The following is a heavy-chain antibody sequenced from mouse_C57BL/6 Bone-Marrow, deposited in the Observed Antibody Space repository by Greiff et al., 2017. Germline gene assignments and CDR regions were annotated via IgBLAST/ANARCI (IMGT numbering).Heavy chain of an antibody. J-gene: IGHJ4*01. CDR2: ISNLAYSI. V-gene: IGHV5-15*01. CDR3: ARSYGSRGAMDY. Sequence: DVMLVESGGGLVQPGGSLKLSCAASGFTFSDYGMAWVRQAPRKGPEWVAFISNLAYSIYYADTVTGRFTISRENAKNTLYLEMSSLRSEDTAMYYCARSYGSRGAMDYWGQGASVTVSS. CDR1: GFTFSDYG. D-gene: IGHD1-1*01.